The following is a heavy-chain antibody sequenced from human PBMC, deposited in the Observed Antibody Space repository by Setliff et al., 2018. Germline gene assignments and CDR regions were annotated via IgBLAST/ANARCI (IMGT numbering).Heavy chain of an antibody. J-gene: IGHJ4*02. V-gene: IGHV3-74*01. CDR2: SNSDGSST. Sequence: PGGSLRLSCAASGFTFSSYAMSWVRQVPGKGLVWVSRSNSDGSSTSYADSVKGRFTISRDNAKNTLYLQMNSLRVEDAALYYCARGTYEVSAGDYWGQGTLVTVSS. CDR3: ARGTYEVSAGDY. CDR1: GFTFSSYA. D-gene: IGHD3-3*01.